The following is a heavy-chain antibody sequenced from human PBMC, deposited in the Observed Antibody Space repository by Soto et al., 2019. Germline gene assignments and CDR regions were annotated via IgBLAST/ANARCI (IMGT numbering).Heavy chain of an antibody. V-gene: IGHV4-4*07. CDR2: IYTSGST. CDR3: ARYGGYCSGGSCYQVPYYFDY. J-gene: IGHJ4*02. Sequence: SETLSLTCTVSGGSISSYYWSWIRQPAGKGLEWIGRIYTSGSTNYNPSLKSRVTISVDTSKNQFSLKLSSVTAADTAVYYCARYGGYCSGGSCYQVPYYFDYWGQGTLVTVSS. CDR1: GGSISSYY. D-gene: IGHD2-15*01.